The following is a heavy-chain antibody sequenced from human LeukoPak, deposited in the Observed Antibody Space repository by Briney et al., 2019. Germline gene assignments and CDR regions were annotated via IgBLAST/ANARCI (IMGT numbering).Heavy chain of an antibody. CDR1: GFTFSSYEMN. V-gene: IGHV4-30-4*08. Sequence: LRLSCAASGFTFSSYEMNWVRQPPGKGLEWIGYIYYSGSTYYNPSLKSRVTISIDTSENQFSLRLSSVTAADTAVYYCVRDRGYWGQGTLVTVSS. CDR2: IYYSGST. CDR3: VRDRGY. J-gene: IGHJ4*02.